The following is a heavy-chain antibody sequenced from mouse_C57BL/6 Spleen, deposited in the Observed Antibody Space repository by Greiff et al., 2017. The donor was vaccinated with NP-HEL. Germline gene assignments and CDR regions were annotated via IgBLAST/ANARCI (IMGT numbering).Heavy chain of an antibody. D-gene: IGHD4-1*01. CDR1: GFTFSSYG. CDR2: ISSGGSYT. CDR3: ASQLGRGDYFDY. Sequence: EVQLVESGGDLVKPGGSLKLSCAASGFTFSSYGMSWVRQTPDKRLEWVATISSGGSYTYYPDSVKGRFTISRDNAKNTLYLQMSSLKSEDTAMDYCASQLGRGDYFDYWGQGTTLTVSS. J-gene: IGHJ2*01. V-gene: IGHV5-6*01.